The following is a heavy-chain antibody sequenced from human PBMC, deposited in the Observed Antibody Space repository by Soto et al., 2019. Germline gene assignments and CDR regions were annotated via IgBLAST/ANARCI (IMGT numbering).Heavy chain of an antibody. CDR2: ISNDGSNK. J-gene: IGHJ4*02. CDR3: AKGVGNYWAFAY. V-gene: IGHV3-30*18. CDR1: GFSFSTYG. D-gene: IGHD1-26*01. Sequence: QVHLVESGGGVVQPGRSLRLSCAASGFSFSTYGMHWVRQSPGKGLERVAFISNDGSNKYYADSVKGRFTISRDNSKNTLYVQMNSLRAEATAVYYCAKGVGNYWAFAYWGQGTLVTVSS.